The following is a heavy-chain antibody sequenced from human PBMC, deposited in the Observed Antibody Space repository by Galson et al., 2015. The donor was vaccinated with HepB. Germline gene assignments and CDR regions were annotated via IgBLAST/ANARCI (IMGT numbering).Heavy chain of an antibody. CDR3: ARDLILENWNYMVAFDY. Sequence: SVKVSCKASGYTFTGYYMHWVRQAPGQGLEWMGWINPNSGGTNYAQKFQGRVTMTRDTSISTAYMELSRLRSDDTAVYYCARDLILENWNYMVAFDYWGQGTLVTVSS. CDR2: INPNSGGT. D-gene: IGHD1-7*01. J-gene: IGHJ4*02. CDR1: GYTFTGYY. V-gene: IGHV1-2*02.